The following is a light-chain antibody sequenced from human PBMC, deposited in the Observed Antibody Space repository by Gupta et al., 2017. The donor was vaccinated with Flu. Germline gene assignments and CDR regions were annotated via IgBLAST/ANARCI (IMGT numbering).Light chain of an antibody. CDR1: QSVTKY. V-gene: IGKV3-15*01. CDR3: QQYSKWPPSWA. CDR2: GAS. Sequence: VLTQSLACLSVSPGDRVIMASRASQSVTKYLVWYQQKPVQAPRLLIYGASTRATGIPARFSGSGSGTEFTLTISSLQSEDFAVYYCQQYSKWPPSWAFGQGTKVEIQ. J-gene: IGKJ1*01.